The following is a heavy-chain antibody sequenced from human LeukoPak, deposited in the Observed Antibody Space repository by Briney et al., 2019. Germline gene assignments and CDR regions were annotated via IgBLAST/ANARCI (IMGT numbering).Heavy chain of an antibody. CDR2: IYPGDSDT. CDR3: ARVKRYCSSTSCYYNWFDP. D-gene: IGHD2-2*01. J-gene: IGHJ5*02. Sequence: GESLKISCQGSGYSFTSYWIGWVRQMPGKGLEWMGIIYPGDSDTRYSPSFQGQVTISADKSISTAYLQWSSLKASDTAMYYCARVKRYCSSTSCYYNWFDPWGQGTLVTVSS. V-gene: IGHV5-51*01. CDR1: GYSFTSYW.